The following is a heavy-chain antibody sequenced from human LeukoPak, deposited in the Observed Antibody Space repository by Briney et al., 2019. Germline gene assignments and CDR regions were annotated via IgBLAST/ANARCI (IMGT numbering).Heavy chain of an antibody. Sequence: GESLKISCQGSGYSFTNYWIAWVRQMPGKGLEWMGGIYPGDSDTRYSPSFQGQVTISADKSISTAYLQWSSLKASDTAMYYCARHQDPYSGYDNPFDYWGQGTLVTVSS. V-gene: IGHV5-51*01. CDR3: ARHQDPYSGYDNPFDY. D-gene: IGHD5-12*01. CDR2: IYPGDSDT. CDR1: GYSFTNYW. J-gene: IGHJ4*02.